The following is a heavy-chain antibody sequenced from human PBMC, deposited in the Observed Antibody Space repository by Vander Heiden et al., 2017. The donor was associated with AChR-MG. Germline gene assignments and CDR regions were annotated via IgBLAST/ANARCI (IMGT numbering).Heavy chain of an antibody. V-gene: IGHV5-51*01. CDR3: ARLEYASGWTYVDY. Sequence: EVQLVQSGAEVKKVGESLKFACHGSGYMLTTFGIGWGRQKAGKGLEWMGSIYPGDSDTRYSPSFQGQVTISAGKPSNSVHLQWNTLRAPDTATYYCARLEYASGWTYVDYWGQGTLVTVFS. J-gene: IGHJ4*02. CDR2: IYPGDSDT. CDR1: GYMLTTFG. D-gene: IGHD6-19*01.